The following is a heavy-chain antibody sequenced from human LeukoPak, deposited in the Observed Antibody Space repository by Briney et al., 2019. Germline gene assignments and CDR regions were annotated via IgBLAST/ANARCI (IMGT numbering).Heavy chain of an antibody. CDR2: IHTSGST. V-gene: IGHV4-4*09. CDR3: VRPGQSSWWVYFNY. Sequence: SETLSLTCTVPGGSSNTYYWTWIRQPPGKGLEWIGYIHTSGSTNYNPSLKSRVTMSLDTSKNLFSLRLSSVTAADTAVYYCVRPGQSSWWVYFNYWGQGTVVTVSS. D-gene: IGHD2-15*01. CDR1: GGSSNTYY. J-gene: IGHJ4*02.